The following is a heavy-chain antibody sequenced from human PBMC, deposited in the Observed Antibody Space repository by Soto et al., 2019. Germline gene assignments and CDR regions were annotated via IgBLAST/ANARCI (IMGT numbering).Heavy chain of an antibody. CDR2: IKGDGSSL. J-gene: IGHJ6*02. CDR1: GFTFSTYW. Sequence: EVKVVESGGGLVQPGGSLRLSCAASGFTFSTYWMNWVRQVPGKGLVWVSRIKGDGSSLSYADSVKGRFTISRDNVENTVYLRMGSLRADDTAVYYCARGLKNYYGVDVWGQGTTVTVSS. CDR3: ARGLKNYYGVDV. V-gene: IGHV3-74*01.